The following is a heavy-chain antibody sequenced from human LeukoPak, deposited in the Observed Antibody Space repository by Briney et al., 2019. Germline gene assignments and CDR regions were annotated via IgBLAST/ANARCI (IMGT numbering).Heavy chain of an antibody. D-gene: IGHD6-6*01. V-gene: IGHV4-31*03. Sequence: PSQTLSLTCTVSGGPISSGGYYWSWIRQHPGKGLEWIGYIYYSGSTYYNPSLKSRVTISVDTSKNQFSLKLSSVTAADTAVYYCARDRNEAARPEAHHYYYYYMDVWGKGTTVTVSS. CDR1: GGPISSGGYY. J-gene: IGHJ6*03. CDR2: IYYSGST. CDR3: ARDRNEAARPEAHHYYYYYMDV.